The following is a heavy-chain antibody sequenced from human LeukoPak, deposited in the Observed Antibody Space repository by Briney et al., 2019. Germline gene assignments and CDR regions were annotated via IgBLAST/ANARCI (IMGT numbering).Heavy chain of an antibody. CDR1: GGSISSSSYY. CDR2: IYYSGST. D-gene: IGHD6-13*01. Sequence: SETLSLTCTVSGGSISSSSYYWGWIRQPPGKGLEWIGSIYYSGSTYYNPSLKSRVTISVDTSRNQFSLKLSSVIAADTAVYYCARFYSSSWYSTLYYYYMDVWGKGTTVTISS. J-gene: IGHJ6*03. CDR3: ARFYSSSWYSTLYYYYMDV. V-gene: IGHV4-39*01.